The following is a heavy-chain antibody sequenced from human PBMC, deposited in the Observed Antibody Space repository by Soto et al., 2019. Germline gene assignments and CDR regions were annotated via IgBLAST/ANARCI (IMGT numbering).Heavy chain of an antibody. Sequence: SETLSLTCTVSGGSVSSGSYYWSWIRQPPGKGLEWIGYIYYSGSTNYNPSLKSRVTISVDTSKNQFSLKLSSVTAADTAVYYCARGDYYDSSGYPLGYWGQGTLVTVS. V-gene: IGHV4-61*01. D-gene: IGHD3-22*01. CDR2: IYYSGST. J-gene: IGHJ4*02. CDR3: ARGDYYDSSGYPLGY. CDR1: GGSVSSGSYY.